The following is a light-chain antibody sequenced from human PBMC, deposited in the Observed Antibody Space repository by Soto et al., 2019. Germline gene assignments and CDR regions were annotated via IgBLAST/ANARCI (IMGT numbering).Light chain of an antibody. V-gene: IGLV2-14*01. CDR2: EVT. J-gene: IGLJ1*01. CDR1: SGDIGSYNR. CDR3: SSYTNINTRACV. Sequence: SVLTQPASVSGSPGQSITISCTGTSGDIGSYNRVSWYQQHPGKAPKLIIYEVTDRPSGVSNRFSGSKSGNTASLTISGLRAEDEAEYYCSSYTNINTRACVFGTGTKGTVL.